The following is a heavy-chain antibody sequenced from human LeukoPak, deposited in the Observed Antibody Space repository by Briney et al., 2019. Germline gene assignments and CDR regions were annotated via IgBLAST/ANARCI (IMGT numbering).Heavy chain of an antibody. Sequence: PSETLSLTCTVSGGSIRSSYYYWGWIRQPPGKGLEWIGSIYDSGSTYYNPSLKSRVTISVDTSKNQFSLKLSSVTAADTAVYYCARHVSLAVASKHEGGRVPDYWGQGTLVTVSS. J-gene: IGHJ4*02. CDR2: IYDSGST. V-gene: IGHV4-39*01. CDR1: GGSIRSSYYY. D-gene: IGHD6-19*01. CDR3: ARHVSLAVASKHEGGRVPDY.